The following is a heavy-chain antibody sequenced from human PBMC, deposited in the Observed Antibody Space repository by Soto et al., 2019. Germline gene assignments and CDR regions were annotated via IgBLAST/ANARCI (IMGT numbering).Heavy chain of an antibody. CDR3: TTDAYGYYSYGMDV. Sequence: SVSHAWMNWVRPAPGKGLEWVGRIKSKTDGGTTDYAAPVKGRFTISRDDSKNTLYLQMNSLNTEDTAVYYCTTDAYGYYSYGMDVGGQGTTVTVSS. D-gene: IGHD3-16*01. CDR1: SVSHAW. CDR2: IKSKTDGGTT. V-gene: IGHV3-15*07. J-gene: IGHJ6*02.